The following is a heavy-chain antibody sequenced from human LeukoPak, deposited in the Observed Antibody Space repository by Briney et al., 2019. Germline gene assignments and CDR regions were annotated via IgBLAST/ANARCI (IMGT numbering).Heavy chain of an antibody. Sequence: GASVKVSCKASGYTFTSYAMHWVRQAPGQRLEWMGWINPNSGGTNYAQKFQGWVTMTRDTPISTAYMELSRLRSDDTAVYYCAREVGATHPHYYYGMDVWGQGTTVTVSS. V-gene: IGHV1-2*04. J-gene: IGHJ6*02. D-gene: IGHD1-26*01. CDR3: AREVGATHPHYYYGMDV. CDR2: INPNSGGT. CDR1: GYTFTSYA.